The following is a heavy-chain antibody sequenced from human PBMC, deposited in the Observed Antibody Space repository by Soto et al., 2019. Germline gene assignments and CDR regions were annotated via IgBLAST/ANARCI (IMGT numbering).Heavy chain of an antibody. D-gene: IGHD6-13*01. CDR3: ARDRIAGSKYYYGMDV. CDR1: GGTFSSYA. J-gene: IGHJ6*02. V-gene: IGHV1-69*01. Sequence: QVQLVQSGAEVKKAGSSVRVSCKASGGTFSSYAISWVRQAPGQGLEWMGGIIPIFGTENYAQKFQGRVTITADESTSIAYMELSSLRSEDTAVYYCARDRIAGSKYYYGMDVWGQGTTVTVSS. CDR2: IIPIFGTE.